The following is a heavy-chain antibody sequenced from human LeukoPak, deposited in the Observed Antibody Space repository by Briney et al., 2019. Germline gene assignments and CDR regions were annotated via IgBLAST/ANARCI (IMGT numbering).Heavy chain of an antibody. Sequence: SQTLSLTCAISGDGLSVSSDVWNWVRQSPSRGLEWLGRTYYKSKWHNDYAVSVKSRIAISPDTSKNQSSLHLNSVTPEDTAVYCCARDADWGYDAYDIWGQGTMVTVSS. J-gene: IGHJ3*02. CDR1: GDGLSVSSDV. CDR3: ARDADWGYDAYDI. D-gene: IGHD7-27*01. CDR2: TYYKSKWHN. V-gene: IGHV6-1*01.